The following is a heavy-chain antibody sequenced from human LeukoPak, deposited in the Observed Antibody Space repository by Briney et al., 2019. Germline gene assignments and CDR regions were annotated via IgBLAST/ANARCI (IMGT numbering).Heavy chain of an antibody. J-gene: IGHJ4*02. CDR2: ISNDGSNK. V-gene: IGHV3-30-3*01. D-gene: IGHD6-19*01. CDR1: GFTFGDYA. Sequence: GGSLRLSCTASGFTFGDYAMHWVRQAPGKGLEWVAIISNDGSNKYYADSVKGRFTLSRDNSKYTVYLQMNSLRGEDTAVYYCARDLGLGRGWYGGDYWGQGTLVTVSS. CDR3: ARDLGLGRGWYGGDY.